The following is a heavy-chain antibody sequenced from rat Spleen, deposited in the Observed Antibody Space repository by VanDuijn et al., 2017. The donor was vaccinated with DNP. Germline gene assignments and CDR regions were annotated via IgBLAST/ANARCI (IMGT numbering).Heavy chain of an antibody. J-gene: IGHJ2*01. Sequence: EVLLVESGGGLVQPGRSLKLSCAASGFTFSDYYMAWVRQAPTKGLEWVAYTSYDGGTTNYADSVKGRFTISRDNAKNTLYLQMNSLRSEDMATYYCARHVLPLRVWDYWGQGVMVTVSS. CDR2: TSYDGGTT. D-gene: IGHD1-4*01. CDR1: GFTFSDYY. CDR3: ARHVLPLRVWDY. V-gene: IGHV5-22*01.